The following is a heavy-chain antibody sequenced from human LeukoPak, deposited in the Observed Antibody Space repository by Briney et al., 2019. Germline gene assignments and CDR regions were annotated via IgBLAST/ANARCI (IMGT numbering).Heavy chain of an antibody. V-gene: IGHV4-59*01. J-gene: IGHJ1*01. CDR2: IYYSGST. CDR3: AGIDYGDYVQH. Sequence: SETLSLTCTVSRGSISSYYWSWIRQPPGKGLEWVGYIYYSGSTNYNPSLKSRFTISVDTSKNQFSLKLRSVTAADTAVYYCAGIDYGDYVQHWGQGTLVTVSS. D-gene: IGHD4-17*01. CDR1: RGSISSYY.